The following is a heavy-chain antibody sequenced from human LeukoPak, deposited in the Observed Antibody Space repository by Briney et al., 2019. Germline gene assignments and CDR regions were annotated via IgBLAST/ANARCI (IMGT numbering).Heavy chain of an antibody. J-gene: IGHJ4*02. Sequence: KPSESLSLTCTVSGGSISSGGYYWSWIRQHPGKGLEWIGYIYYSGSTYCNPSLKSRVTISVDTSKNQFSLKLSSVTAADTAVYYCAREGQQLFQIDYWGQGTLVTVSS. D-gene: IGHD6-13*01. CDR1: GGSISSGGYY. V-gene: IGHV4-31*03. CDR3: AREGQQLFQIDY. CDR2: IYYSGST.